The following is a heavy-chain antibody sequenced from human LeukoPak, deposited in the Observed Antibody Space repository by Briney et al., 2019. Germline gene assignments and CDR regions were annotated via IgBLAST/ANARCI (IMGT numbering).Heavy chain of an antibody. CDR3: ARHSWRAAAAPQAYYYYYYMDV. V-gene: IGHV3-48*01. CDR2: ISRDSDIR. CDR1: GFIFGRDS. Sequence: GGSLRLSCAASGFIFGRDSMNWVRQAPGRGLEWISYISRDSDIRYYADSVRGRFHISRDNARNSLYLQMNSLRVEDTAVYYCARHSWRAAAAPQAYYYYYYMDVWGKGTTVTVSS. D-gene: IGHD6-13*01. J-gene: IGHJ6*03.